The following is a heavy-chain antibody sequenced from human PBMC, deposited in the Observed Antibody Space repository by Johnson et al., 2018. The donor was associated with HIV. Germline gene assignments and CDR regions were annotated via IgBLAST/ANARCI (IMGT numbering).Heavy chain of an antibody. CDR3: AREEGNYILTRGDAFDI. CDR1: GFTFSDYY. CDR2: ISSSVRTI. D-gene: IGHD3-9*01. J-gene: IGHJ3*02. Sequence: QMLLVESGGGLVRPGGSLRLSCAASGFTFSDYYMTWIRQAPGKGLECVSYISSSVRTIYYADSVKGRFTISRDNAKNSLYLQMNSLSAEDTAVYYCAREEGNYILTRGDAFDIWGQGTMVTVSS. V-gene: IGHV3-11*04.